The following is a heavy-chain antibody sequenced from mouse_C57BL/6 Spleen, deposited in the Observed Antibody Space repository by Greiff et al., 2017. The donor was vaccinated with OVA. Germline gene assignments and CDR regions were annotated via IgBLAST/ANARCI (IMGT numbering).Heavy chain of an antibody. V-gene: IGHV1-61*01. CDR2: IYPSDSET. Sequence: VKLQQPGAELVRPGSSVKLSCKASGYTFTSYWMDWVKQRPGQGLEWIGNIYPSDSETHYNQKFKDKATLTVDKSSSTAYMQLSSLTSEDSAVYYCARWRGYAMDYWGQGTSVTVSA. CDR3: ARWRGYAMDY. CDR1: GYTFTSYW. J-gene: IGHJ4*01.